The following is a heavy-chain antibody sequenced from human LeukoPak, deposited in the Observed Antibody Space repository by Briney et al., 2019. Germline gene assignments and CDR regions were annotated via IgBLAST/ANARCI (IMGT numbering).Heavy chain of an antibody. Sequence: SETLSLTCTVGGGSLSGHYWGWIRQPPGKGLELVGHIYYTGTTFYNPSLNSRVTITLDTSRNQFSLRLTSVIAADTAVYYCARFSGVCSTASCYLPNWGQGALVTVSS. CDR2: IYYTGTT. CDR3: ARFSGVCSTASCYLPN. CDR1: GGSLSGHY. V-gene: IGHV4-59*11. J-gene: IGHJ4*02. D-gene: IGHD2-2*01.